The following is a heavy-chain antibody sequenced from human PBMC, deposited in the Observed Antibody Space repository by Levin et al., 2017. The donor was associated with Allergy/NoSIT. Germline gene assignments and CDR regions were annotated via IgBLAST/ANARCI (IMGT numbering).Heavy chain of an antibody. Sequence: HGESLKISCQGSGYSFTSYWIGWVRQMPGKGLEWMGIPYPGDSDTRYSPSFQGQVTIPADKSISTAYLQWSSLKASDTAIYYCARRGTRDYYYYMDVWGKGTTVTVSS. D-gene: IGHD1-1*01. V-gene: IGHV5-51*01. J-gene: IGHJ6*03. CDR2: PYPGDSDT. CDR1: GYSFTSYW. CDR3: ARRGTRDYYYYMDV.